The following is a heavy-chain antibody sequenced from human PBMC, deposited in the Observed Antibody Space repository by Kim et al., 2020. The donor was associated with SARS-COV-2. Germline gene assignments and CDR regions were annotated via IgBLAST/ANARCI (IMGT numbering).Heavy chain of an antibody. Sequence: DRYTISTDNATNTLYLQMNSLRAEDTAVYYCARDRRNYYDSSGYIAAFDIWGQGTMVTVSS. V-gene: IGHV3-53*01. D-gene: IGHD3-22*01. CDR3: ARDRRNYYDSSGYIAAFDI. J-gene: IGHJ3*02.